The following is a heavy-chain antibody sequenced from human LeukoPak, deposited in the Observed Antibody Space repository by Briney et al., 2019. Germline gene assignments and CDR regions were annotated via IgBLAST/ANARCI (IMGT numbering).Heavy chain of an antibody. V-gene: IGHV3-21*01. CDR3: ARQRTIVVVPAAIGPRDYSHGMDV. D-gene: IGHD2-2*02. Sequence: GGSLRLSCAASGFTFSSNSMNWVRQAPGKGLEWVSSISSSSSYIYYADSVKGRFTISRDNAKNSLYLQMNSLRAEDTAVYYCARQRTIVVVPAAIGPRDYSHGMDVWGQGTTVTVSS. J-gene: IGHJ6*02. CDR1: GFTFSSNS. CDR2: ISSSSSYI.